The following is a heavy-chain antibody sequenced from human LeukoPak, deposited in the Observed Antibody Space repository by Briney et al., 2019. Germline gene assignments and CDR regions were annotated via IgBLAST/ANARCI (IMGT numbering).Heavy chain of an antibody. V-gene: IGHV1-18*01. CDR3: ARDPTNTSGRYAYFDF. D-gene: IGHD6-19*01. CDR1: GYTFNHHG. Sequence: ASVKVSCKASGYTFNHHGISWVRQAPGQGLEWMGCVSCFNGDTHYAQKFQGRVTMTRDTSTTTAYMELRSLRSDDTALYYCARDPTNTSGRYAYFDFWGQGTLVTVSS. J-gene: IGHJ4*02. CDR2: VSCFNGDT.